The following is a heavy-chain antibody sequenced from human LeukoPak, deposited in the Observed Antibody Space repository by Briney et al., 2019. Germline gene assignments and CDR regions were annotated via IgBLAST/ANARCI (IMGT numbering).Heavy chain of an antibody. CDR3: ARDEESSTYYMDV. CDR2: ISAYNGDT. CDR1: GYTFTSYG. D-gene: IGHD6-13*01. V-gene: IGHV1-18*01. J-gene: IGHJ6*03. Sequence: ASVKVSCRASGYTFTSYGISWVRQAPGQGLDWMGWISAYNGDTNYAQKLQGRVTMTTEISTSTAYMELRSLRSDDTAVYYCARDEESSTYYMDVWGKGTTVTVSS.